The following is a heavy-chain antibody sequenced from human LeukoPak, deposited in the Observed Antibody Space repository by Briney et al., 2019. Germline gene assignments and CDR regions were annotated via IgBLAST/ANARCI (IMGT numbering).Heavy chain of an antibody. V-gene: IGHV4-59*08. D-gene: IGHD7-27*01. CDR1: GGSISSYF. Sequence: RASETLSLTCTVSGGSISSYFWNWIRQPPGTGLEWIGYIYYSGSTNYNPSLNSRVTISVDTSKNQFSLKLSSVTAADTAVYYCARHREDWGFGSWGQGTLVTVSS. CDR3: ARHREDWGFGS. CDR2: IYYSGST. J-gene: IGHJ4*02.